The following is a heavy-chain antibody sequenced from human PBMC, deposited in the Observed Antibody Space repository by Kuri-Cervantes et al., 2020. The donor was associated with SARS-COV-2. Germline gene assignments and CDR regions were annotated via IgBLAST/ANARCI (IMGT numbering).Heavy chain of an antibody. J-gene: IGHJ4*02. Sequence: SETLSLTCAVSGGSISSSNWWSWVRQPPGKGLEWIGYIYYSGSTNYNPSLKSRVTISVDTSKNQFSLKLSSVTAADTAVYYCARTDSYYYDSSGYYYWGQGTLVTVSS. CDR3: ARTDSYYYDSSGYYY. V-gene: IGHV4-4*02. CDR2: IYYSGST. CDR1: GGSISSSNW. D-gene: IGHD3-22*01.